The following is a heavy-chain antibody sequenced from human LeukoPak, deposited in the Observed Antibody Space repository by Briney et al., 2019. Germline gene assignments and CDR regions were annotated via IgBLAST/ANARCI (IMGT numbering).Heavy chain of an antibody. CDR2: IKLNGSEI. Sequence: GGSLRLSCAASGFTFSSYWMSWVRQAPGKGLEWVSNIKLNGSEIYYVDSVKGRFTVSRDNAKNSLYLQMNSLRAEDTAVYYCARSARSNGCDPTLVYWGQRTLVTVSS. CDR1: GFTFSSYW. D-gene: IGHD6-13*01. CDR3: ARSARSNGCDPTLVY. J-gene: IGHJ4*02. V-gene: IGHV3-7*01.